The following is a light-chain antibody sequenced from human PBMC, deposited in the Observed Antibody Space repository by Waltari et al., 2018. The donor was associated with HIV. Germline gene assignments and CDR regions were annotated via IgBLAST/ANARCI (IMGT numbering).Light chain of an antibody. V-gene: IGLV2-23*02. CDR2: EVN. CDR1: SSYVGSYHL. J-gene: IGLJ2*01. Sequence: QSALTQPASVSGSPGQSITMSCTGTSSYVGSYHLFPCYQQHPGKAPKHIIYEVNKRPPGITNRFSGVKSGNTASLTSTGLQAEDEADYHCCSYAIGGTFVFGGGTKVTVL. CDR3: CSYAIGGTFV.